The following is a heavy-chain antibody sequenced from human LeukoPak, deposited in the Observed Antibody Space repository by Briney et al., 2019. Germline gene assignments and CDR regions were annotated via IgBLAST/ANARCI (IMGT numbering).Heavy chain of an antibody. Sequence: PSETLSLTCAVSGYSISSDYYWGWIRPPPGKGLELIGSIYHRGSTYYNPSLKSRVTISVDTSKNQFSLKLSSVTAADTAVYYCAREVTTVANFDLWGRGTLVTVSS. CDR2: IYHRGST. CDR3: AREVTTVANFDL. CDR1: GYSISSDYY. V-gene: IGHV4-38-2*02. J-gene: IGHJ2*01. D-gene: IGHD4-23*01.